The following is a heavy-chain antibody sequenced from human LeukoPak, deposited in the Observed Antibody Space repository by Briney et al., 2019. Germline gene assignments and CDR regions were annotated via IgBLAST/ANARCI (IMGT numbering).Heavy chain of an antibody. V-gene: IGHV4-34*01. Sequence: PSETLSLTCAVYGGSFSGYYWSWIRQPPGKGLEWIGEINHSGSTNYNPSLKSRVTISVDTSKNQFSLKLSSVTAADTAVYYCASSMLRTPNKDYWGQGTLVTVSS. CDR2: INHSGST. CDR3: ASSMLRTPNKDY. J-gene: IGHJ4*02. D-gene: IGHD2-15*01. CDR1: GGSFSGYY.